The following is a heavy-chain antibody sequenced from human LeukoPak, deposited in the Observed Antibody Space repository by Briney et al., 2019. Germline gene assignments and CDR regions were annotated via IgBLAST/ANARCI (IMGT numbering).Heavy chain of an antibody. J-gene: IGHJ5*02. CDR1: GFTVSSYE. V-gene: IGHV3-48*03. Sequence: GGSLRLSCAASGFTVSSYEMNWVRQAPGKGLEWVSYISSSGSTIYYADSVKGRFTISRDNAKNSLYVQMNSLRAEDTAVYYCARGGDIVVVPAANWFDPWGQGTLVTVSS. D-gene: IGHD2-2*01. CDR3: ARGGDIVVVPAANWFDP. CDR2: ISSSGSTI.